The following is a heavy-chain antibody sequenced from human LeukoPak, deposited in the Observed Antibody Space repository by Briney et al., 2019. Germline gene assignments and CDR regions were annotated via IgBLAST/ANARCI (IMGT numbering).Heavy chain of an antibody. D-gene: IGHD2-2*02. CDR3: AKDSVPAAIPDAFDI. Sequence: PGGSLRLSCAASGFTLSSYSMNWVRQAPGKGLEWVSSISGSSYYIYYADSVKGRFTISRDNAKNSLYLQMNSLRAEDTAVYYCAKDSVPAAIPDAFDIWGQGTMVTVSS. CDR2: ISGSSYYI. CDR1: GFTLSSYS. J-gene: IGHJ3*02. V-gene: IGHV3-21*01.